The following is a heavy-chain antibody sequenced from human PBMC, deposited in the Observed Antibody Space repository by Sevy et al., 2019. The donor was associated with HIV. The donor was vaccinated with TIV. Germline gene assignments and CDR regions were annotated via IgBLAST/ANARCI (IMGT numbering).Heavy chain of an antibody. CDR1: GGSINSDH. CDR3: ARRNDFDI. J-gene: IGHJ3*02. Sequence: SETLSLTCTVSGGSINSDHWNWIRQPPGKGLEWIGYVYYTGGTNYNTSLKNRVTISLDRTKNQFSLNLTSVTAADTAVYYCARRNDFDIWGQGTMVTVSS. CDR2: VYYTGGT. V-gene: IGHV4-59*08.